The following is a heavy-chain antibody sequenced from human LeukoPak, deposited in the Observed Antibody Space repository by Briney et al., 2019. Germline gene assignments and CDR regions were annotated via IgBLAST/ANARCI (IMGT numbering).Heavy chain of an antibody. V-gene: IGHV3-30*02. CDR3: AKSLRRFLEWSSLDY. CDR1: GFTFSSYG. Sequence: GGSLRLSCAASGFTFSSYGMHWVRQAPGKGLEWVAFIRYDGSNKYYADSVKGRFTISRDNSKNTLYLQMNSLRAGDTAVYYCAKSLRRFLEWSSLDYWGQGTLVTVSS. D-gene: IGHD3-3*01. CDR2: IRYDGSNK. J-gene: IGHJ4*02.